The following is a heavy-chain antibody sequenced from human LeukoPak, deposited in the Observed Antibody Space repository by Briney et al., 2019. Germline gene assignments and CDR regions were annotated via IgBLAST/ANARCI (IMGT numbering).Heavy chain of an antibody. CDR2: IDHSGST. CDR1: GGSFSGYY. J-gene: IGHJ4*02. D-gene: IGHD6-19*01. Sequence: SETLSLTCAVYGGSFSGYYWSWVRQTPGKGLEWIGEIDHSGSTNYNPSLKSRVTMSVDTSKKQFSLRLNSVTAADTAVYYCASHPWLDPFDYWGQGTLVTVSS. CDR3: ASHPWLDPFDY. V-gene: IGHV4-34*01.